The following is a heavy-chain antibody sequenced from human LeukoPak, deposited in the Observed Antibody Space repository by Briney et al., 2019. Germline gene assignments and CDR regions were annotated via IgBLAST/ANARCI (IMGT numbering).Heavy chain of an antibody. D-gene: IGHD1-1*01. CDR3: ARGRHNWNDDSYYYYYMDV. CDR1: GGSISSYY. J-gene: IGHJ6*03. CDR2: IYTSGST. Sequence: PSETLSLTCTVSGGSISSYYWSWIRQPAGKGLEWIGRIYTSGSTNYNPSLKSRVTMSVDTSKNQFSLKLSSVTAADTAVYYCARGRHNWNDDSYYYYYMDVWGKGTTVTISS. V-gene: IGHV4-4*07.